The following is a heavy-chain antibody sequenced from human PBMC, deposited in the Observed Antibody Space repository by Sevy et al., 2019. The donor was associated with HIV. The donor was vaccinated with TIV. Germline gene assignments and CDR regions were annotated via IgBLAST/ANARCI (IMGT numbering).Heavy chain of an antibody. V-gene: IGHV3-30*04. J-gene: IGHJ6*02. CDR1: GFTFSSYA. Sequence: VGSLRLSCAASGFTFSSYAMHWVRQAPGKGLEWVAVISYDGSNKYYADSVKGRFTISRDNSKNTLYLQMNSLRAEDTAVYYCARAWGCGGDCYPPPHYYYGMDVWGQGTTVTVSS. CDR3: ARAWGCGGDCYPPPHYYYGMDV. D-gene: IGHD2-21*02. CDR2: ISYDGSNK.